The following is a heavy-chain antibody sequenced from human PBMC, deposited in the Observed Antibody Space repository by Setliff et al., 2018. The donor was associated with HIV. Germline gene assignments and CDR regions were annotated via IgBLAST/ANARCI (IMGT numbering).Heavy chain of an antibody. CDR3: ARSYCSGGTCHGIFDY. V-gene: IGHV3-48*01. CDR1: GFTFSTYN. J-gene: IGHJ4*02. CDR2: ISTSSRDI. D-gene: IGHD2-15*01. Sequence: PGGSLRLSCAASGFTFSTYNMNWVRQAPGKGLEWLSYISTSSRDISYADSVEGRFTISRDNAKNTLYLQMHSLRAEDTAVYYCARSYCSGGTCHGIFDYWGQGTLVTVSS.